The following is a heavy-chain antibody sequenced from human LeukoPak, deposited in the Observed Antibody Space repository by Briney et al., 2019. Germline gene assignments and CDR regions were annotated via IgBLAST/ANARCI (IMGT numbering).Heavy chain of an antibody. J-gene: IGHJ6*03. CDR3: ARELPIAAVYYYYYMDV. D-gene: IGHD6-6*01. V-gene: IGHV1-2*02. CDR2: INPNSGGT. Sequence: ASVKVSCKASGYTFTGYYMHWVRQAPGQGLEWMGWINPNSGGTNYAQKFQGRVTMTRDTSISTAYMELSRLRSDDTAAYYCARELPIAAVYYYYYMDVSGKGTTVTVSS. CDR1: GYTFTGYY.